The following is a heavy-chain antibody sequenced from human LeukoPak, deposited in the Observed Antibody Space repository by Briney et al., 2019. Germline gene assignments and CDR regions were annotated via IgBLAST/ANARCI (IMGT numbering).Heavy chain of an antibody. V-gene: IGHV4-30-4*01. J-gene: IGHJ4*02. D-gene: IGHD3-9*01. Sequence: PSQTLSLTCTVSGGSISSGDYYWSWIRQPPGKGLEWIGYIYYSGSTYYNPSLKSRVTISVDTSKNQFSLKLSSVTAADTAVYYCARSFLTGYPFDYWGQGTLVTVFS. CDR2: IYYSGST. CDR1: GGSISSGDYY. CDR3: ARSFLTGYPFDY.